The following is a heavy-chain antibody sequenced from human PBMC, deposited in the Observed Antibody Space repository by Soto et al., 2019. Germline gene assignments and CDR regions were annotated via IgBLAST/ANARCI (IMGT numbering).Heavy chain of an antibody. J-gene: IGHJ4*02. CDR1: GFSFSTYA. CDR3: AKATGGTGTNVIYDS. D-gene: IGHD1-7*01. CDR2: SSGGGSAT. Sequence: EVQLLESGGSLVQPGGSLRLSCAASGFSFSTYAMGWVRQAPGKGLEWVSASSGGGSATYYADPVKGQFTISRDNSKNTWYLQMNSLRAGDTAVYYCAKATGGTGTNVIYDSWGQGSLVTVSS. V-gene: IGHV3-23*01.